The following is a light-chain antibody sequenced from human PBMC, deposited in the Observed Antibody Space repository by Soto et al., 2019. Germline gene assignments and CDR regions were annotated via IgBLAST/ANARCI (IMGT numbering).Light chain of an antibody. CDR1: QVITSY. CDR3: QQLNTYPFT. V-gene: IGKV1-9*01. CDR2: AAS. Sequence: DIQLTQSPSFLSASVGDRVTITCRASQVITSYLAWYQQKPGKAPKLLIYAASTLQSGVPSRFSGSGSGTEFTLTISSLQPEDFATYYCQQLNTYPFTFGPGAKVDIK. J-gene: IGKJ3*01.